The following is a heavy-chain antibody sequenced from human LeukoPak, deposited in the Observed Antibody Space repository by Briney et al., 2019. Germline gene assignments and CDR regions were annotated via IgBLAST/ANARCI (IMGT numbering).Heavy chain of an antibody. J-gene: IGHJ3*02. CDR3: ARESGWGLPHAFDI. CDR2: IYYSGST. V-gene: IGHV4-59*01. D-gene: IGHD3-3*01. CDR1: GGSLSSYY. Sequence: SGTLSPPCTVSGGSLSSYYWSWVREPPGEGLEWVGYIYYSGSTNYNPSLKSRVTISVDTSKNQFSLKLSSVTAADTAVYYCARESGWGLPHAFDIWGQGTMVTVSS.